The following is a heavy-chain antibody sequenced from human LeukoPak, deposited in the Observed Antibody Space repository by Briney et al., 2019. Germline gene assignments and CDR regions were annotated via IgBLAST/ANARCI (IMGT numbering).Heavy chain of an antibody. CDR2: LNHSGRT. CDR3: ARGFYYGSGSYYKIPGRDAFDI. Sequence: SETLSLTCAVYGGSFSGYYWSWIPQPPGKGLECIGELNHSGRTNYTPSLKSRVTISVDTSKNKFSLKLSSVTAADTAVYYCARGFYYGSGSYYKIPGRDAFDIWGQGTMVTVSS. D-gene: IGHD3-10*01. CDR1: GGSFSGYY. V-gene: IGHV4-34*01. J-gene: IGHJ3*02.